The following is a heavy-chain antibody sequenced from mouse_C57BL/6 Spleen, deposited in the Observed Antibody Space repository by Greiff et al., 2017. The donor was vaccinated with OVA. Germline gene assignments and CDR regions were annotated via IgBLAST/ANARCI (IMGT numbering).Heavy chain of an antibody. Sequence: EVNLVESGGDLVKPGGSLKLSCAASGFTFSSYGMSWVRQTPDKRLEWVATISSGGSYTYYPDSVKGRFTISRDNAKNTLYLQMSSLKSEDTAMYYCARQPNYYGSSRDYWGQGTTLTVSS. CDR2: ISSGGSYT. V-gene: IGHV5-6*01. D-gene: IGHD1-1*01. CDR3: ARQPNYYGSSRDY. CDR1: GFTFSSYG. J-gene: IGHJ2*01.